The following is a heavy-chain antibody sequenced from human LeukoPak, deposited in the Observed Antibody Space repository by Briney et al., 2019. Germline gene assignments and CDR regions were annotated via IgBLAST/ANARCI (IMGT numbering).Heavy chain of an antibody. V-gene: IGHV4-59*08. J-gene: IGHJ5*02. CDR2: IHYSGST. CDR3: ARGLFGDPAWFDP. Sequence: SETLSLTCTVSGGSINSYYWSWIRQPPGRGLEWIGSIHYSGSTSYNPSLRSRVTISVDKSKNQFSLKLSSVTAADTAVYYCARGLFGDPAWFDPWGQGTLVTVSS. CDR1: GGSINSYY. D-gene: IGHD3-10*02.